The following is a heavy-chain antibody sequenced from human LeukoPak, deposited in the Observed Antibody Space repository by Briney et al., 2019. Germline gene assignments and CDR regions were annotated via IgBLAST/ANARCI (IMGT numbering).Heavy chain of an antibody. D-gene: IGHD2-2*02. J-gene: IGHJ4*02. Sequence: SQTLSLTCSVSGGSISRGGYSWSWIRQPPGKGLEWIGYIYHSGSTYYNPSLKSRVTISVDRSKNQFSLKLRSCTGADTDVYLWSRFIVGGPAGISWRVDYWGQGTLGTVSS. CDR3: SRFIVGGPAGISWRVDY. V-gene: IGHV4-30-2*01. CDR1: GGSISRGGYS. CDR2: IYHSGST.